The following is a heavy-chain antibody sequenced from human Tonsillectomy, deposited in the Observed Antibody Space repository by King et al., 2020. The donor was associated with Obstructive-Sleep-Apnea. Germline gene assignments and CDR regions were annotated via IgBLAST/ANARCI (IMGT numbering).Heavy chain of an antibody. CDR2: ISYDGSNK. V-gene: IGHV3-30*18. CDR1: GFIFSSYG. J-gene: IGHJ4*02. Sequence: VQLVESGGGVVQPGRSLRLSCAASGFIFSSYGMHWVRQAPGKGLEWVAVISYDGSNKYYADSVKGRFTISRDNSKNTLYLQMNSLRVEDTALFYCAKDMGSRYYYDSSGLEYWGQGTLVTVSS. D-gene: IGHD3-22*01. CDR3: AKDMGSRYYYDSSGLEY.